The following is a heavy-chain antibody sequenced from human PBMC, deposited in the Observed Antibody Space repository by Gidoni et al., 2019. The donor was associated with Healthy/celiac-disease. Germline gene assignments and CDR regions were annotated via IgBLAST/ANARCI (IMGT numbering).Heavy chain of an antibody. V-gene: IGHV4-61*01. CDR2: IYYSGST. Sequence: QVQLQESGPGLVKPSETLSLTCTVSGGSVSSGSYYWSWIRQPPGKGLEWIGYIYYSGSTNYNPSLKSRVTISVDTSKNQFSLKLSSVTAADTAVYYCARTIIVVVPAATPSYGMDVWGQGTTVTVSS. CDR1: GGSVSSGSYY. CDR3: ARTIIVVVPAATPSYGMDV. J-gene: IGHJ6*02. D-gene: IGHD2-2*01.